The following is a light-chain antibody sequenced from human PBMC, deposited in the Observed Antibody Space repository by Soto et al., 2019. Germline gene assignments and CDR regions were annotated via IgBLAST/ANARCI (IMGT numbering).Light chain of an antibody. V-gene: IGKV4-1*01. CDR2: WAS. CDR1: QTVLHGSNY. J-gene: IGKJ1*01. CDR3: QQYYTTPVT. Sequence: DIVMTQSPDSLAVSLGERATINCMSSQTVLHGSNYLAWYQQKPGQPPKLLIYWASTRESGVPDRFSGSGSGTDFTLTISSLQAEDVAVYYCQQYYTTPVTFGQGTKVEIK.